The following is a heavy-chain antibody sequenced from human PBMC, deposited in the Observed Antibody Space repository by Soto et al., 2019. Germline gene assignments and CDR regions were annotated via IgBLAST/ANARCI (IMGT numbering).Heavy chain of an antibody. CDR1: GYSFTTYG. D-gene: IGHD2-8*01. V-gene: IGHV1-18*01. CDR2: ISGYNGDT. Sequence: QGLLVQSGAEVKQPGASVKVSCKASGYSFTTYGISWVRQAPGQGLEWMGWISGYNGDTNNAQKFQDRVTMTIDRSTTTTYLEVRRLTSSDTAVYYCGKNGRPPYYYYGMDVWGQGTTVTVSS. CDR3: GKNGRPPYYYYGMDV. J-gene: IGHJ6*02.